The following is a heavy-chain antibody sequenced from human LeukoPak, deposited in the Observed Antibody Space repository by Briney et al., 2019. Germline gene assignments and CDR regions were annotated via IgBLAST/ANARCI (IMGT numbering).Heavy chain of an antibody. Sequence: SETLSLTCTVSGGSISSGGYYWSWIRQHPRKGLEWIGYIYYSGSTYYNPSLKSRVTISVDTSKNQFSLKLSSVTAADTAVYYCARDYSMVRGSYRAAFDIWGQGTMVTVSS. J-gene: IGHJ3*02. V-gene: IGHV4-31*03. CDR2: IYYSGST. CDR1: GGSISSGGYY. CDR3: ARDYSMVRGSYRAAFDI. D-gene: IGHD3-10*01.